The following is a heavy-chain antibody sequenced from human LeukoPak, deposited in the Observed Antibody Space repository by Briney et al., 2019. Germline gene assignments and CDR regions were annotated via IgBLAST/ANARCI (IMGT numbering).Heavy chain of an antibody. CDR2: IKSKTDGETT. CDR1: GFTFSNAW. Sequence: GGSLRLSCAASGFTFSNAWMSWVRQAPGKGLEWVGRIKSKTDGETTDYAAPVKGRFTISRDDSKNTLYLQMNSLKTEDTAVYYCTTEHYDFWGRTSENWFDPWGQGTLVTVSS. CDR3: TTEHYDFWGRTSENWFDP. J-gene: IGHJ5*02. V-gene: IGHV3-15*01. D-gene: IGHD3-3*01.